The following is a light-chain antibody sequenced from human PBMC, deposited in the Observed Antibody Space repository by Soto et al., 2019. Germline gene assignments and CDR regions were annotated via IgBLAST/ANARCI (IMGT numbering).Light chain of an antibody. CDR3: QQYGSSPPYT. CDR1: QSVSNKY. J-gene: IGKJ2*01. Sequence: EVVLTQSPGTLSLSPGERATLSCRASQSVSNKYLAWYQQKPGQAPRLLIFGSSDRATGIPDRFSGSGSGTDLPLTISRLEPEDFAVDYCQQYGSSPPYTFGQGTKLEIK. CDR2: GSS. V-gene: IGKV3-20*01.